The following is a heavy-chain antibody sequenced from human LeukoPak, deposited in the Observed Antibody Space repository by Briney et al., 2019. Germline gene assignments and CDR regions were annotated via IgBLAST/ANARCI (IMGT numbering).Heavy chain of an antibody. J-gene: IGHJ4*02. CDR2: VSYSGGA. V-gene: IGHV4-59*01. CDR1: GGSIGDYY. D-gene: IGHD3-9*01. CDR3: ARSKDILTGYCFDY. Sequence: SETLSLTCSVSGGSIGDYYWNWIRQSPGKGLEWLGSVSYSGGASSSPSLGGRVAISVDKSKNLFSLKLSSVTAADTAVYYCARSKDILTGYCFDYWGQGTLVTVSS.